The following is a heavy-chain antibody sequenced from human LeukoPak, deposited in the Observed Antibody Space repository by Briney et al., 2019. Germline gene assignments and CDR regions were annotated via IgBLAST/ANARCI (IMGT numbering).Heavy chain of an antibody. Sequence: GASVKVSCKASGGTFTTYDINWVRQATGQGLEWMGWMNPNSGNIGYAQKFQGRVTITADKSTSTAYMELSSLRSEDTAVYYCARALNFFVAYCGGDCYLNAFDIWGQGTMVTVSS. CDR2: MNPNSGNI. D-gene: IGHD2-21*02. V-gene: IGHV1-8*03. J-gene: IGHJ3*02. CDR3: ARALNFFVAYCGGDCYLNAFDI. CDR1: GGTFTTYD.